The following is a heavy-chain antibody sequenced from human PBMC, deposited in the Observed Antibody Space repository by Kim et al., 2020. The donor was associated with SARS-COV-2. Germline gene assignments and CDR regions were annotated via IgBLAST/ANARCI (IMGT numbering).Heavy chain of an antibody. Sequence: SETLSLTCTVSGGSISSYYWSWIRQPPGKGLEWIGYIYYSGSTNYNPSLKSRVTISVDTSKNQFSLKLSSVTAADTAVYYCARGEISADYYDFWSGGGLNFDYWGQGTLVTVSS. CDR2: IYYSGST. J-gene: IGHJ4*02. CDR1: GGSISSYY. V-gene: IGHV4-59*13. CDR3: ARGEISADYYDFWSGGGLNFDY. D-gene: IGHD3-3*01.